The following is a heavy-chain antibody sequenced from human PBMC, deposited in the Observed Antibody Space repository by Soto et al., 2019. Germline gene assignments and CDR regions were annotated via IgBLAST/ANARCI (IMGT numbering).Heavy chain of an antibody. CDR3: ARRDLYDSSGIHNFDY. Sequence: PGESLKISCKGSGYSFTSYWISWVRQMPGKGLEWIGRIDPSDSYTNYSPSFQGHVTISADKSISTAYLQWSSLKASDTAMYYCARRDLYDSSGIHNFDYWGQGTLVTVSS. CDR2: IDPSDSYT. V-gene: IGHV5-10-1*01. CDR1: GYSFTSYW. D-gene: IGHD3-22*01. J-gene: IGHJ4*02.